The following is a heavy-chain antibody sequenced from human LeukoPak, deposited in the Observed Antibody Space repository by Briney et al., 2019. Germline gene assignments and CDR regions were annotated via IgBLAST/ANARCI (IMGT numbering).Heavy chain of an antibody. Sequence: SETLSLTCAVPGGSISSYYWSWIRPPAGKGLEWIGRIYTSGSANYNPSLKSRVTMSVDTSKNQFSLKLSSVTAADTAVYYCASGRGSGWDDAFDIWGQGKMVTVSS. D-gene: IGHD6-19*01. CDR1: GGSISSYY. V-gene: IGHV4-4*07. CDR3: ASGRGSGWDDAFDI. CDR2: IYTSGSA. J-gene: IGHJ3*02.